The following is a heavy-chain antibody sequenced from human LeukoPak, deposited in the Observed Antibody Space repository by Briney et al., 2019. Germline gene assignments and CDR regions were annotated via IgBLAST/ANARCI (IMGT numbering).Heavy chain of an antibody. Sequence: SVKVSCKASGGTFSSYAISWVRQAPGQGLEWMGGIIPIFGTANYAQKFQGRVTITTDESTSTAYMELSSLRSEDTAVYYCAREHIAAPPYYYYYMDVWGKGTTVTVSS. CDR2: IIPIFGTA. V-gene: IGHV1-69*05. D-gene: IGHD6-6*01. J-gene: IGHJ6*03. CDR3: AREHIAAPPYYYYYMDV. CDR1: GGTFSSYA.